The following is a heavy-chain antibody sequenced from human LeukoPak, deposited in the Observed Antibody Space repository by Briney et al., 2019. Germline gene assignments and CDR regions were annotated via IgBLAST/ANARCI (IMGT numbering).Heavy chain of an antibody. CDR2: IYYSGST. D-gene: IGHD4-17*01. CDR3: ARFPIYGDYARGFDY. V-gene: IGHV4-30-4*01. CDR1: GGSISSGDYY. Sequence: SETLSLTCTVSGGSISSGDYYWSWIRQPPGKGLEWIGYIYYSGSTYYNPSLKSRVTISVDTSKNRFSLKLSSVTAADTAVYYCARFPIYGDYARGFDYWGQGTLVTVSS. J-gene: IGHJ4*02.